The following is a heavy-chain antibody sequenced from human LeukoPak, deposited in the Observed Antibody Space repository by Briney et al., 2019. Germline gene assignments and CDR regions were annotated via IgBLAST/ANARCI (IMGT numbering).Heavy chain of an antibody. Sequence: GGSLRLSCAASGFTFSSFWMSWVRRAPGKGLEWVANIKQDGTEKYYVDSVKGRFTVSRDNAKNSLYLQMNSLRAEDTAVYYCARAIDYGYPGGYWGQGTLVTVSS. J-gene: IGHJ4*02. CDR3: ARAIDYGYPGGY. CDR2: IKQDGTEK. CDR1: GFTFSSFW. D-gene: IGHD4-17*01. V-gene: IGHV3-7*01.